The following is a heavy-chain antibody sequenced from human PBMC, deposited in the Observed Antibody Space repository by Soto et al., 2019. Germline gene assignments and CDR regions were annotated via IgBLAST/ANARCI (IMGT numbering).Heavy chain of an antibody. CDR2: VWSDGSHI. D-gene: IGHD6-25*01. CDR3: ARDAEESANYAIDV. Sequence: QVQLAESGGGVVQPGRSLRLSCTASGYTFSRHAIHWVRQAPGKGLEWVAQVWSDGSHIYYADSVRGRFTVSRDNSKNTAHLQMNSLRVDYAAMSFSARDAEESANYAIDVWGRGTSVIVYS. V-gene: IGHV3-33*01. J-gene: IGHJ6*02. CDR1: GYTFSRHA.